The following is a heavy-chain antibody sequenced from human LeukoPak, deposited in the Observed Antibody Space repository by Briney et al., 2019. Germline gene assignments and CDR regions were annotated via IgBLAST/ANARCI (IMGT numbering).Heavy chain of an antibody. V-gene: IGHV3-23*01. D-gene: IGHD3-10*01. CDR2: ISGSGGST. CDR3: AKDRGNEQAFDI. Sequence: PGGSLRLSCAASGFTFSSYAKSWVRQAPGKGLEWVSAISGSGGSTYYADSVKGRFTISRDNSKNTLYLQMNSLRAEDTAVYYCAKDRGNEQAFDIWGQGTMVTVSS. J-gene: IGHJ3*02. CDR1: GFTFSSYA.